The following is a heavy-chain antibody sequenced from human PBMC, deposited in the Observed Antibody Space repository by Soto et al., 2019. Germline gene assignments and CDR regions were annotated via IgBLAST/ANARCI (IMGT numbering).Heavy chain of an antibody. Sequence: TLSLTCDVSGGSINSGGYSWSWIRQPPGKGLEWVGYIYQSGSTYYNPSLKSRVTISVDTSKNQFSLKLSSVTAADTAVYYCARRYASCFDYWGQGTLVTISS. D-gene: IGHD2-2*01. V-gene: IGHV4-30-2*01. J-gene: IGHJ4*02. CDR2: IYQSGST. CDR1: GGSINSGGYS. CDR3: ARRYASCFDY.